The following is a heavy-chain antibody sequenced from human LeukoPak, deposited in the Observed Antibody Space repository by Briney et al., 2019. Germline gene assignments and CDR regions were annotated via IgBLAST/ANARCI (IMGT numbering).Heavy chain of an antibody. CDR2: IRGDGNT. CDR1: GFTFSSYS. V-gene: IGHV3-23*01. J-gene: IGHJ4*02. Sequence: GGSLRLSCAASGFTFSSYSMYWVRQTPRKGLEWVSEIRGDGNTYYADSVKGRFAISRDNSKNTLFLQMHSLRVEDTAIYYCARLVGLSPLDFWGRGTLVTVSS. CDR3: ARLVGLSPLDF. D-gene: IGHD1-26*01.